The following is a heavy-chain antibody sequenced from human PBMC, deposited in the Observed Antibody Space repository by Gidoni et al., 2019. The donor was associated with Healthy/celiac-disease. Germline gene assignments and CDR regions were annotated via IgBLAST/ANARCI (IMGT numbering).Heavy chain of an antibody. CDR1: GFTFDDYA. V-gene: IGHV3-9*01. Sequence: EMQLVESGGGLVQPGRSRRLSCAASGFTFDDYAIHRVRQAPGKGREWVSGISCNSRSIGYADSVKGRFTISRDNSKNSLYLQINSLRAEDTALYYCAKDIYPYYYDSSGYYYAGGGAFDIWGQGTMVTVSS. CDR2: ISCNSRSI. CDR3: AKDIYPYYYDSSGYYYAGGGAFDI. J-gene: IGHJ3*02. D-gene: IGHD3-22*01.